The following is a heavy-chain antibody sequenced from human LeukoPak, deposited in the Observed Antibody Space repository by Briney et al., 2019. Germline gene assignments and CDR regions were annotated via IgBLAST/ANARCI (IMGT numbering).Heavy chain of an antibody. CDR1: GFTFASYA. J-gene: IGHJ4*02. CDR3: AKRGQQWLAEFDY. V-gene: IGHV3-23*01. Sequence: GGSLRLSCAASGFTFASYAMAWVRQAPGKGLEWVSVISASGVVTNYADSVKGRFTISRDNSKNTLYLQMNSLRAEDTAVYYCAKRGQQWLAEFDYWGQGTLVTVSS. CDR2: ISASGVVT. D-gene: IGHD6-19*01.